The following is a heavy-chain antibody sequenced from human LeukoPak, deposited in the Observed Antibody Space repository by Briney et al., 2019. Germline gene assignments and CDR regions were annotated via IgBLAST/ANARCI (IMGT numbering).Heavy chain of an antibody. V-gene: IGHV3-74*01. J-gene: IGHJ4*02. D-gene: IGHD1-1*01. Sequence: QSGGSLRLSCAASGFTFSSYWMHWVRQAPGKGLVWVSRIYNDGSSTNYADSVKGRFTISRDNAKNTLYLQMNSLRAEDTAVYYCARGTPDYWGQGTLVTVSS. CDR2: IYNDGSST. CDR1: GFTFSSYW. CDR3: ARGTPDY.